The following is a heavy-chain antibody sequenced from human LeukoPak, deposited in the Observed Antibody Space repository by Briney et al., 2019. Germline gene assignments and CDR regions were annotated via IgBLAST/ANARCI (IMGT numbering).Heavy chain of an antibody. V-gene: IGHV3-74*03. D-gene: IGHD3-10*01. Sequence: GGSLGLSCTASGFTFSTYWINWVRQSPGKGLVWVALINGDGSTTTHADSVKGRFTISRDNAKNTAYLQMNSLRDEDTAVYFCARDYAGSPDYWGQGTLVTVSA. CDR2: INGDGSTT. CDR3: ARDYAGSPDY. CDR1: GFTFSTYW. J-gene: IGHJ4*02.